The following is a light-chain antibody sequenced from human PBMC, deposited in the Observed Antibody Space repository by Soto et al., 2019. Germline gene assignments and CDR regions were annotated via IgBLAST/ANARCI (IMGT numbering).Light chain of an antibody. CDR1: QRIGTY. Sequence: DIQMTQSPTSLSASVGDRVTISCRASQRIGTYLAWYQQKPGKAPRLLISGASSVRSGVPPRFSGSGSATDFILTISSLRLEDIATYYCQQTASAPPWTFGQGTKVEIK. CDR2: GAS. V-gene: IGKV1-39*01. CDR3: QQTASAPPWT. J-gene: IGKJ1*01.